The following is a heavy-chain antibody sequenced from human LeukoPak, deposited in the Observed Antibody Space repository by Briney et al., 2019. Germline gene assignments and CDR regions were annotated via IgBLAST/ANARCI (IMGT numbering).Heavy chain of an antibody. CDR3: ARAGFWSGYLDY. CDR2: IYYSGST. V-gene: IGHV4-30-4*08. CDR1: GGSISSGDYY. D-gene: IGHD3-3*01. J-gene: IGHJ4*02. Sequence: SGPTLVKPSQTLSLTCTVSGGSISSGDYYWSWIRQPPGKGLEWIGYIYYSGSTYYNPSLKSRVTISVDTSKNQFSLKLSSVTAADTAVYYCARAGFWSGYLDYWGQGTPVTVSS.